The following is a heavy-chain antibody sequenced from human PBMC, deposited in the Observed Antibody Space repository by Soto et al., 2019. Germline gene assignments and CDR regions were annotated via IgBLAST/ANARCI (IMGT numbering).Heavy chain of an antibody. CDR1: GYTFTSYG. CDR3: ARDESGIAAAGYYHYGMDV. J-gene: IGHJ6*02. Sequence: QVQLVQSGAEVKKPGASVKVSCKASGYTFTSYGISWVRQAPGQGLEWMGWISAYNGNTNYAQKPQGKVTMTTDTATSTAYMELRSLRSDDTAVYYCARDESGIAAAGYYHYGMDVWGQGTTVTVSS. D-gene: IGHD6-13*01. V-gene: IGHV1-18*01. CDR2: ISAYNGNT.